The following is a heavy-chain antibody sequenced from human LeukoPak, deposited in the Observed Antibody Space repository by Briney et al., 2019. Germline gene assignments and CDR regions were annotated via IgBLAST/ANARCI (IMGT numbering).Heavy chain of an antibody. CDR2: INPNSGGT. Sequence: GASVKVSCKASGYTFTGYYMHWVRQAPGQGLEWMGRINPNSGGTNYAQKFQGRVTMTRDTSISTAYMELSRLRSDDTAVYYCARPGADCGSAGCYTYPYYGLDVWGQGTTVTVSS. V-gene: IGHV1-2*06. D-gene: IGHD2-2*02. CDR3: ARPGADCGSAGCYTYPYYGLDV. J-gene: IGHJ6*02. CDR1: GYTFTGYY.